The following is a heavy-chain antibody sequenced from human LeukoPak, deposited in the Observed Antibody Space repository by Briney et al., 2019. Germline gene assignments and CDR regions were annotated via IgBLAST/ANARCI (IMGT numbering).Heavy chain of an antibody. CDR2: INHSGST. V-gene: IGHV4-34*01. CDR3: ARYRLWAGNDY. Sequence: PSETLSLTCAVYGGSFSGCYWSWIRQPPGKGLEWIGEINHSGSTNYNPSLKSRVTISVDTSKNQFSLKLSSVTAADTAVYYCARYRLWAGNDYWGQGTLVTVSS. CDR1: GGSFSGCY. J-gene: IGHJ4*02. D-gene: IGHD6-19*01.